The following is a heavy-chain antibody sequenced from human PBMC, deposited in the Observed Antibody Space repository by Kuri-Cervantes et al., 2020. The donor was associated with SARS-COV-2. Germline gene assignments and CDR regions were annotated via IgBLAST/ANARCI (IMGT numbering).Heavy chain of an antibody. Sequence: ETLSLTCAASGFTFSSYSMNWVRQAPGKGLEWVSSISSSSSYIYYADSVKGRFTISRDNAKNSLYLQMNSLRAEDTAVYYCAREGVDIVGAPHDAFDIWGQGTMVTVSS. CDR2: ISSSSSYI. D-gene: IGHD1-26*01. J-gene: IGHJ3*02. CDR1: GFTFSSYS. CDR3: AREGVDIVGAPHDAFDI. V-gene: IGHV3-21*01.